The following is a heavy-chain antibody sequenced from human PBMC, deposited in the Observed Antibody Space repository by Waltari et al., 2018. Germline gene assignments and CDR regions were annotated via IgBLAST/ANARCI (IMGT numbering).Heavy chain of an antibody. Sequence: QVQLVQSGAEVKKPGSSVKVSCKASGGTFSSYAISWVRQAPGQGLEWMGGIIPIFGTANYAQKFQGRVTVTADGSTSTGYMELSRLRSEGTAVYYCAGGGGNIDWYFDLWGRGTLVTVSS. D-gene: IGHD2-15*01. V-gene: IGHV1-69*13. CDR2: IIPIFGTA. CDR3: AGGGGNIDWYFDL. J-gene: IGHJ2*01. CDR1: GGTFSSYA.